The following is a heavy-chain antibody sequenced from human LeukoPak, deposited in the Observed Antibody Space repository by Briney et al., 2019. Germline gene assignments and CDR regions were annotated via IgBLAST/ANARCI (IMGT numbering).Heavy chain of an antibody. D-gene: IGHD2/OR15-2a*01. V-gene: IGHV1-2*02. CDR2: INPNSGVT. CDR1: GYTFTGYY. J-gene: IGHJ4*02. CDR3: ARDFQTEAPDY. Sequence: ASVKVSCKASGYTFTGYYMHWVRQAPGQGLEWMGWINPNSGVTDFAQKFQGRVTMTRDTSISTAYMELSRLTSDDTAVYYCARDFQTEAPDYWGQGTLVTVSS.